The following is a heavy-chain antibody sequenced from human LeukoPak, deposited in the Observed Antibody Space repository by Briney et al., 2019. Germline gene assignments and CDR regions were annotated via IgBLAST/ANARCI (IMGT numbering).Heavy chain of an antibody. Sequence: SETLSLTCTVSGGSISSGGYYWSWIRQHPGKGLEWIVYIYYSGSTYYNPSLKSRVTISVDTSKNQFSLKLSSVTAADAAVYYCARENSRSGYDFWSGPGAFDIWGQGTMVTVSS. V-gene: IGHV4-31*03. CDR2: IYYSGST. CDR3: ARENSRSGYDFWSGPGAFDI. J-gene: IGHJ3*02. CDR1: GGSISSGGYY. D-gene: IGHD3-3*01.